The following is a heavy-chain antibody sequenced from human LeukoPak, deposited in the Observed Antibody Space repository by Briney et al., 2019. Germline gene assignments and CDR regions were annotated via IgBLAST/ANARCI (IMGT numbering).Heavy chain of an antibody. Sequence: GGSLRLSCEASGFTFSNYGMHWVRQAPGKGLEWVSSISSSSSYIYYADSVKGRFTISRDNAKNSLYLQMNSLRAEDTAVYYCARGSNWFDPWGQGTLVTVSS. CDR1: GFTFSNYG. V-gene: IGHV3-21*01. J-gene: IGHJ5*02. D-gene: IGHD6-19*01. CDR3: ARGSNWFDP. CDR2: ISSSSSYI.